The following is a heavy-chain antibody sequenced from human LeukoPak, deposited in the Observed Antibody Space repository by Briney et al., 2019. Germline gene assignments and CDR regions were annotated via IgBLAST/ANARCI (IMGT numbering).Heavy chain of an antibody. J-gene: IGHJ4*02. D-gene: IGHD3-16*01. CDR3: VRDHVWGFDY. V-gene: IGHV3-48*01. Sequence: GESLRLSGAASGFTFSSYSMNWVRQAPGKGLEWISYIWSNDGNIWYADSVRGRFTISKDSVKNSLYLQMNSLRAEDTAVYYCVRDHVWGFDYWGQGTLVTVSS. CDR2: IWSNDGNI. CDR1: GFTFSSYS.